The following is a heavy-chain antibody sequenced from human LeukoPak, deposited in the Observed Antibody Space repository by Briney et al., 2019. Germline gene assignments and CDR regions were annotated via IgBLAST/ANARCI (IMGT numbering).Heavy chain of an antibody. CDR2: ISGSGGST. CDR1: GFTFSSYA. Sequence: AGGSLRLSCAASGFTFSSYAMSWARQAPGKGLEWVSAISGSGGSTYYADSVKGRFTISRDNSKNTLYLQMNSLRAEDTAVYYCAKEGAGNRLTDAFDIWGQGTMVTVSS. J-gene: IGHJ3*02. D-gene: IGHD1-14*01. V-gene: IGHV3-23*01. CDR3: AKEGAGNRLTDAFDI.